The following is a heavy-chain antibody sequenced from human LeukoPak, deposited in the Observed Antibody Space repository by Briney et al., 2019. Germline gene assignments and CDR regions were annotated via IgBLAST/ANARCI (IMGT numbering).Heavy chain of an antibody. CDR2: ISISGGTT. V-gene: IGHV3-23*01. J-gene: IGHJ4*02. CDR3: ANEIRPNDY. D-gene: IGHD4-17*01. Sequence: GGSLRLSCTASAFAFSNHAMSWVRQAPGKGLEWVSSISISGGTTYYADSVKGRFTIFRENSKSTLYLQMNNLRADDTAVYYCANEIRPNDYWGQGTLVTVSS. CDR1: AFAFSNHA.